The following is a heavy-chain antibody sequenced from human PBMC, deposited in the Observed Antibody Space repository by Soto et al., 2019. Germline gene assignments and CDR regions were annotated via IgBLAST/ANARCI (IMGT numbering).Heavy chain of an antibody. CDR1: GYTFTSYG. J-gene: IGHJ3*02. V-gene: IGHV1-18*01. CDR2: ISPYSGNT. CDR3: ARDRRGRVNAFDI. Sequence: QVQLGQSGAEVKKPGASVKVSCQASGYTFTSYGISWVRQAHGQGLEWLGGISPYSGNTNYSQRLQGRVTMTMDTATRTVYMELRSLRSEDTAVYYCARDRRGRVNAFDILVHGT.